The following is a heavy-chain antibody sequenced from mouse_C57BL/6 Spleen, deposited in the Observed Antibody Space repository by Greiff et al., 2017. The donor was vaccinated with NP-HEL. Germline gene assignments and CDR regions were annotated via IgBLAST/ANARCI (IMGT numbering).Heavy chain of an antibody. CDR1: GFTFSSYA. CDR2: ISSGGDYI. D-gene: IGHD2-4*01. J-gene: IGHJ3*01. Sequence: EVNLVESGEGLVKPGGSLKLSCAASGFTFSSYAMSWVRQTPEKRLEWVAYISSGGDYIYYADTVKGRFTISRDNARNTLYLQMSSLKSEDTAMYYCTRDDYDSFAYWGQGTLVTVSA. CDR3: TRDDYDSFAY. V-gene: IGHV5-9-1*02.